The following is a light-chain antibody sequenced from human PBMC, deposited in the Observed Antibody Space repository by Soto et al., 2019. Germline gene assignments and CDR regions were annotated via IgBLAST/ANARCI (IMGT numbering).Light chain of an antibody. CDR3: QQFGTSSLVT. J-gene: IGKJ3*01. CDR1: QSVNTKY. CDR2: GVS. Sequence: IVLTQSPATLSLSPGERATLSCRASQSVNTKYLAWYQQKPGQAPRLLISGVSSRATGIPDRFSGSGSGTDFILTISRVEPEDFAVYYCQQFGTSSLVTFGPGTKVDIK. V-gene: IGKV3-20*01.